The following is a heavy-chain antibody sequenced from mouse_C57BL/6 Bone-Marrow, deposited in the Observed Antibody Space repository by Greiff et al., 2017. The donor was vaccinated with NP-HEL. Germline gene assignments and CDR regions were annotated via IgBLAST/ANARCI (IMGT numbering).Heavy chain of an antibody. CDR2: IYPGGGYT. CDR1: GYTFTNYW. Sequence: VQLVESGAELVRPGTSVKMSCKASGYTFTNYWIGWAKQRPGHGLEWIGDIYPGGGYTNYNEKFKGKATLTADKSSSTAYMQFSSLTSEDSAIYYCARSRGNYRFDYWGQGTTLTVSS. V-gene: IGHV1-63*01. CDR3: ARSRGNYRFDY. J-gene: IGHJ2*01. D-gene: IGHD2-1*01.